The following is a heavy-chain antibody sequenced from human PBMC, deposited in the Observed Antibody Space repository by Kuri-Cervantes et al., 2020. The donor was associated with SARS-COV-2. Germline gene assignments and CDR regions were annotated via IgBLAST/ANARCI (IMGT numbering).Heavy chain of an antibody. D-gene: IGHD1-14*01. CDR2: IYSGGST. Sequence: GGSLRLSCAASGFTVSSNYMSWVRQAPGKGLEWVSVIYSGGSTYYADSVKGRFTISRDNAKNSVYLQMNSLRTEDTALYYCTKSITSRKDYFDSWGLGTVVTVSS. V-gene: IGHV3-53*05. J-gene: IGHJ4*02. CDR3: TKSITSRKDYFDS. CDR1: GFTVSSNY.